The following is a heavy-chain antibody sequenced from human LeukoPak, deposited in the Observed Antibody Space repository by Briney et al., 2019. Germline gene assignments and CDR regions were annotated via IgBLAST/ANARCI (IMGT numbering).Heavy chain of an antibody. CDR3: AKTYYYGSGALGRFDY. J-gene: IGHJ4*02. V-gene: IGHV3-30*02. CDR2: IRYDGSNK. D-gene: IGHD3-10*01. CDR1: GFTFSSYG. Sequence: GGSLRLSCAASGFTFSSYGMHWVRQARGKGLEWGAFIRYDGSNKYYADSVKGRFTISRDNSKNTLYLQMNSLRAEDTAVYYCAKTYYYGSGALGRFDYWGQGTLVTVSS.